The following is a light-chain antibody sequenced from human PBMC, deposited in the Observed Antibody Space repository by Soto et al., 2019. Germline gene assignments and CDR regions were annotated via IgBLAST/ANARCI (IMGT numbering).Light chain of an antibody. J-gene: IGKJ2*01. CDR1: QPITAW. V-gene: IGKV1-5*01. CDR2: DAS. CDR3: QQYNLYPYT. Sequence: DIQMTQSPSTLSASVGDRVTITCRASQPITAWLAWYQQKPGKAPNLLIYDASDLQSGVPSRFGGSGSGTEFTLTITGLQPDDFATYYCQQYNLYPYTFGQGTKLEIK.